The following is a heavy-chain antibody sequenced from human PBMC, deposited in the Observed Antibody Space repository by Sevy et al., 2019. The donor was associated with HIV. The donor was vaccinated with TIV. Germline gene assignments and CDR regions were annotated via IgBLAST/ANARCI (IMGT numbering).Heavy chain of an antibody. J-gene: IGHJ6*02. CDR3: SSESKGFSSGVCYGYYGLDV. V-gene: IGHV3-11*01. CDR2: ISPSGSTI. D-gene: IGHD2-8*02. Sequence: GGSLRLSCAASGFIFSDYYMSWIRQAPGKGLEWVSYISPSGSTIYYADSVKGRFTISRDNAQNSLNLQMNSPRAEDTSLYFCSSESKGFSSGVCYGYYGLDVWGQGTTVTVSS. CDR1: GFIFSDYY.